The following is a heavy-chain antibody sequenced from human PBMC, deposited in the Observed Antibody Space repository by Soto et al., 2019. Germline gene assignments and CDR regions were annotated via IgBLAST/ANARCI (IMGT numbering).Heavy chain of an antibody. CDR3: ARVNIVVVPAAMGFDY. Sequence: PSETLSLTCTVSGASISSGDYYWSWIRQHPGKGLEWIGYIYYSGSTYYNPSLKSRVTISVDTSKNQFSLKLTSVTAADTAVYYCARVNIVVVPAAMGFDYWAREPWSPSPQ. V-gene: IGHV4-31*02. CDR1: GASISSGDYY. J-gene: IGHJ4*02. D-gene: IGHD2-2*01. CDR2: IYYSGST.